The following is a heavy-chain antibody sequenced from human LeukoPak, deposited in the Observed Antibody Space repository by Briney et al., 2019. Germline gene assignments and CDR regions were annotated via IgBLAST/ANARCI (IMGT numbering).Heavy chain of an antibody. D-gene: IGHD5-12*01. V-gene: IGHV3-23*01. CDR2: ITADGGST. J-gene: IGHJ6*03. Sequence: HPGGSLRLSCAVSGSTFRSYAMNWVRQAPGKGLEWVAAITADGGSTHYTTSVKGRFIISRDTPKNTLSLQMNNLRAEDTAVYFCARVWLRDYMDVWGEGTTVSVSS. CDR1: GSTFRSYA. CDR3: ARVWLRDYMDV.